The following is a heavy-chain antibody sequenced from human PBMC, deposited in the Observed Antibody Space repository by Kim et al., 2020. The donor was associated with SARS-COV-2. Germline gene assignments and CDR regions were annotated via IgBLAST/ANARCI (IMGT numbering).Heavy chain of an antibody. J-gene: IGHJ6*02. V-gene: IGHV3-30*02. Sequence: VKGRFTIARDNSKNTLYRQMNSLRAEDTAVYYCAKDEDIVVVPASYGMDVWGQGTTVTVSS. D-gene: IGHD2-2*01. CDR3: AKDEDIVVVPASYGMDV.